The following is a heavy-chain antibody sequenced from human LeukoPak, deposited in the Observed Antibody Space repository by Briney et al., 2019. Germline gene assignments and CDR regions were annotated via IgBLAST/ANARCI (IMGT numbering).Heavy chain of an antibody. CDR1: GFTFSSDS. CDR2: ISSSGNTK. Sequence: GGSLRLSCAGSGFTFSSDSMNWVRQAPWKGLEWVSYISSSGNTKHYVDSVKGRFTISRDNAKNSVYLQMNSLRNEDTAVYYCARDLTSVPTRWGQGTLVSVSS. J-gene: IGHJ4*02. D-gene: IGHD4-17*01. CDR3: ARDLTSVPTR. V-gene: IGHV3-48*02.